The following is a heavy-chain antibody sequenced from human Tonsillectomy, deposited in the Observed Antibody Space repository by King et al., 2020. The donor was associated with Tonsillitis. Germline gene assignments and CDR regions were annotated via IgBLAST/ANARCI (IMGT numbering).Heavy chain of an antibody. CDR2: TYYRSKWYY. D-gene: IGHD1-26*01. J-gene: IGHJ4*02. V-gene: IGHV6-1*01. Sequence: VQLQQSGPGLVAPSQTLSVTCAISGDSVSSNRGAWNWIRQSPSRGLEWLGRTYYRSKWYYDYAESVKSRVTINADTSKNQFSLHINSVTPEDTAVYYCAAGWALGSWGQGILVTVSS. CDR3: AAGWALGS. CDR1: GDSVSSNRGA.